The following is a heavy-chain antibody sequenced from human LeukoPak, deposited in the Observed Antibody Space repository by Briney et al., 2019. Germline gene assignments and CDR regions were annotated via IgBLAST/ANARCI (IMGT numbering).Heavy chain of an antibody. V-gene: IGHV4-39*01. CDR2: IYYSGST. CDR3: ARHLADDSSGYYRDY. D-gene: IGHD3-22*01. CDR1: GGSISSSSYY. Sequence: SETLSLTCTVSGGSISSSSYYWGWIRQPPGKGLEWIGSIYYSGSTYYNPSLKSRVTISVDTSKNQFSLKLSSVTAADTAVYYCARHLADDSSGYYRDYWGQGTLVTVSS. J-gene: IGHJ4*02.